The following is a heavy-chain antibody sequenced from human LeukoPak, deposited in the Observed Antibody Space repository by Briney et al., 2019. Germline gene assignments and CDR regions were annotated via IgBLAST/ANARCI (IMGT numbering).Heavy chain of an antibody. V-gene: IGHV4-59*08. CDR1: GGSISSYY. D-gene: IGHD3-16*01. CDR3: ARYIRGAMAPLNY. J-gene: IGHJ4*02. Sequence: SETLSLTCTVSGGSISSYYWSWIRQPPGKGLEWIGYIYYSGSTNYNPSFKSRVTISVDTSKNQFSLKLSSVTAADTAVYYCARYIRGAMAPLNYWGQGTLVTVSS. CDR2: IYYSGST.